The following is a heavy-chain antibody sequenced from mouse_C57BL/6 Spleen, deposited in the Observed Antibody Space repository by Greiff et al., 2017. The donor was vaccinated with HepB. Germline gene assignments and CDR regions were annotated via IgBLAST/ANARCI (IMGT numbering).Heavy chain of an antibody. CDR3: ASGGGPVYFDY. D-gene: IGHD3-3*01. CDR2: IDPEDGET. CDR1: GFNFKDYY. V-gene: IGHV14-2*01. J-gene: IGHJ2*01. Sequence: VQLQQSGAELVKPGASVKLSCTASGFNFKDYYMHWVKQRTEQGLEWIGRIDPEDGETKYDPKFPGKATITADTSSNTAYLQLSSLTSEDTDVYDCASGGGPVYFDYWGQGTTLTVSS.